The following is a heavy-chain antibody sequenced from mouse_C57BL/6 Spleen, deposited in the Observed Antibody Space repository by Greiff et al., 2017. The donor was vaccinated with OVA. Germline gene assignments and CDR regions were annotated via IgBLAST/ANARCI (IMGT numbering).Heavy chain of an antibody. J-gene: IGHJ1*03. CDR3: TGRYFDV. CDR1: GYAFSSSW. V-gene: IGHV1-82*01. Sequence: QVQLQQSGPELVKPGASVKISCKASGYAFSSSWMNWVKQRPGKGLEWIGRIYPGDGDTNYNGKFKGKATLTADKPSSTASMQLSSLTSGDSAVYFCTGRYFDVWGKGTTVTVSS. CDR2: IYPGDGDT.